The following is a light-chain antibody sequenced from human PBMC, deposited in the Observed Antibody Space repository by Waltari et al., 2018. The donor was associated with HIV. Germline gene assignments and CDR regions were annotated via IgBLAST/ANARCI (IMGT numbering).Light chain of an antibody. Sequence: TQSPLSLSVTLGQPAAISCKSNQSLAFRDGTSYLFWYHQRPGHPPRRLLYQVSRRDSGVPGRITGSGADTDFTLRISRVAAEDAGFYFCMQATSWPLTFGQRTELQI. CDR1: QSLAFRDGTSY. V-gene: IGKV2-30*01. CDR2: QVS. CDR3: MQATSWPLT. J-gene: IGKJ2*01.